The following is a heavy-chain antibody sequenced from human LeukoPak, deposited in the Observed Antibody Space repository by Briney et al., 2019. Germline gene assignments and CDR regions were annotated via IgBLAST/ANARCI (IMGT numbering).Heavy chain of an antibody. CDR1: GDSLSSYY. J-gene: IGHJ3*02. Sequence: SETLSLTCTVSGDSLSSYYWTWIRQPPGKALEWIGYIYYSGSTNYNPSLKSRVTISVDTSKNQFSLKLSSVTAADTAVYYCARVGYGDSDAFDIWGQGTMVTVSS. V-gene: IGHV4-59*01. CDR2: IYYSGST. CDR3: ARVGYGDSDAFDI. D-gene: IGHD4-17*01.